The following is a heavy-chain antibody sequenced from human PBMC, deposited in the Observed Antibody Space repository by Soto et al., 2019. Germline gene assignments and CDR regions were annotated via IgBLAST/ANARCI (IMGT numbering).Heavy chain of an antibody. CDR3: VRVRRQGATWYNSYCMDV. D-gene: IGHD1-1*01. V-gene: IGHV1-24*01. Sequence: QVHLAQSGAEVKKPGASVRVSCKVTGYSLSEFSMHWVRQAPGKGLAWMGGFDPGDSKMTPAQKFQGRLTLNEDTSADTAYMELRSLRSEDTAVYYCVRVRRQGATWYNSYCMDVWGQGTPVTVSS. CDR2: FDPGDSKM. J-gene: IGHJ6*02. CDR1: GYSLSEFS.